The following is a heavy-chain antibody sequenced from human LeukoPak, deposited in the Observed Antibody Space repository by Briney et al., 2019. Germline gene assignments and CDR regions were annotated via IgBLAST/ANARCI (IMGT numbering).Heavy chain of an antibody. CDR2: IYTSGST. CDR3: ARGLGVEGWYLTFDY. CDR1: GDSISSYY. J-gene: IGHJ4*02. V-gene: IGHV4-4*07. Sequence: SETLSLTCTVSGDSISSYYWSWIRQPAGKGLEWIGRIYTSGSTNYNPSLKSRVTMSVDTSKNQFSLKLSSVTAADTAVYYCARGLGVEGWYLTFDYWGQGTLVTVSS. D-gene: IGHD6-19*01.